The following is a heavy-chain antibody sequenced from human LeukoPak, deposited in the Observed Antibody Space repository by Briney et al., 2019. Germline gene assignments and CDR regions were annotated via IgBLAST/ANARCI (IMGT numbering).Heavy chain of an antibody. CDR2: ISSSSSYI. CDR1: GFTFSSYS. Sequence: GGSLRLSCAASGFTFSSYSMNWVRQAPGKGLEWVSSISSSSSYIYYADPVKGRFTISRDNAKNSLYLQMNSLRAEDTAVYYCARRWLGDPYGMDVWGQGTTVSVSS. CDR3: ARRWLGDPYGMDV. J-gene: IGHJ6*02. D-gene: IGHD3-10*01. V-gene: IGHV3-21*01.